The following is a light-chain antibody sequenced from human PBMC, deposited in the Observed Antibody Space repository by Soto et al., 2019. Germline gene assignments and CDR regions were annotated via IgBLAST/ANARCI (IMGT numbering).Light chain of an antibody. CDR3: FLTDGVHRV. Sequence: QAVVTQEPSLTVYPGGTVTFTCGSSTGAVTIHHYPYWFQQKPGQAPRTLIVDTSDKHSWTPARFSGSLLGGKAALTLSGAQVEDEAEYYCFLTDGVHRVFGGGTKLTVL. CDR1: TGAVTIHHY. CDR2: DTS. J-gene: IGLJ2*01. V-gene: IGLV7-46*01.